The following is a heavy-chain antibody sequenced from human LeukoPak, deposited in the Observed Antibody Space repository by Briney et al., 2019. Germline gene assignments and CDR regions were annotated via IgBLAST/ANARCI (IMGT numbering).Heavy chain of an antibody. CDR2: IYYSGST. Sequence: SQTLSLTCTVSGGSISSGAYYWSWIRQHPGKGLEGIGYIYYSGSTYYNPSLKSRLTISVDTSKNQFSLKLSSATAADTAVYYCARVSGYSGYDSSYYYMDVWGKGTTVTVSS. J-gene: IGHJ6*03. V-gene: IGHV4-31*03. CDR3: ARVSGYSGYDSSYYYMDV. CDR1: GGSISSGAYY. D-gene: IGHD5-12*01.